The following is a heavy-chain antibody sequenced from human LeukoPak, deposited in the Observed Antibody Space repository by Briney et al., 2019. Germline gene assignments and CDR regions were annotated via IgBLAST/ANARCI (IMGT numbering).Heavy chain of an antibody. CDR2: ISPNSGGT. D-gene: IGHD6-19*01. V-gene: IGHV1-2*02. Sequence: ASVTVSCKASGYIFTNHYIHWVRQAPGQGLEWMGWISPNSGGTDYAQKFQGRVTMTRDTSLTTVYMELSRLRSDDTAVYYCARDFSSGWFGYWGQGTLVTVSS. CDR1: GYIFTNHY. J-gene: IGHJ4*02. CDR3: ARDFSSGWFGY.